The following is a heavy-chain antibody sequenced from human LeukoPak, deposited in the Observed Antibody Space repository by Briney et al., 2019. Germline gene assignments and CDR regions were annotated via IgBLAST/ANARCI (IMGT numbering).Heavy chain of an antibody. V-gene: IGHV4-59*02. CDR1: GGSVSDYY. J-gene: IGHJ4*02. CDR3: ARVTGYMIEDYFDY. D-gene: IGHD3-22*01. Sequence: PSETLSLTCTVSGGSVSDYYWSWIRQSPGKGLEWIGYIYYTGSSSYNPSLRSRVTISADTSKNQFSLKLSSVTAADTAVYYCARVTGYMIEDYFDYWGQGTLVTVSS. CDR2: IYYTGSS.